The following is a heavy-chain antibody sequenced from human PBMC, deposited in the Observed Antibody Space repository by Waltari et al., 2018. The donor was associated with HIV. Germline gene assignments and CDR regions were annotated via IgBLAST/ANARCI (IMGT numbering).Heavy chain of an antibody. Sequence: EVRLEESGGGLVQPGGSLRISCGDSGFSFASSWIHWVRQVPGKRPEWVSRINTDGTYTNYADAVRGRFSNSRDNAKNTLYLQMNSLKVEDTAVYFCAVPRCNRANCHFASWGQGTLVTVSS. CDR3: AVPRCNRANCHFAS. CDR2: INTDGTYT. CDR1: GFSFASSW. V-gene: IGHV3-74*01. D-gene: IGHD1-1*01. J-gene: IGHJ4*02.